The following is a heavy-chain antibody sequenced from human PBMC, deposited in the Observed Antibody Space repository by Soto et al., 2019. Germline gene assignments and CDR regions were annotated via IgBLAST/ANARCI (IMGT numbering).Heavy chain of an antibody. J-gene: IGHJ4*02. CDR3: AAYSSSFGLDY. Sequence: SVKVSCKASGGTFSSYAISWVRQAPGEGLEWMEGIIPIFGTANHAQKFQGRVTITADESTSTAYMELSSLRSEDTAVYYRAAYSSSFGLDYWGQGTLVTVS. D-gene: IGHD6-13*01. CDR1: GGTFSSYA. CDR2: IIPIFGTA. V-gene: IGHV1-69*13.